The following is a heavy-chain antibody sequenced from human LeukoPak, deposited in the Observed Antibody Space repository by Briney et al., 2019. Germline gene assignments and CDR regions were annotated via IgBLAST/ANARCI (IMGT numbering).Heavy chain of an antibody. D-gene: IGHD6-19*01. V-gene: IGHV4-59*01. Sequence: PSETLSLTCTVAGGSISSYYWSWSRQPPGKGLEWIGYIYYSGSTNCNPSLKSRVTISVDTSKNQFSLKPSSVTAADTAVYYCARHGYSSGSLAWFDPWGQGTQVTVSS. CDR1: GGSISSYY. J-gene: IGHJ5*02. CDR2: IYYSGST. CDR3: ARHGYSSGSLAWFDP.